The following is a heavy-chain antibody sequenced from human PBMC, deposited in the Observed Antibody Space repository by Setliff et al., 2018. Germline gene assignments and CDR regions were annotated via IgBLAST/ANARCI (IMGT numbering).Heavy chain of an antibody. V-gene: IGHV4-59*08. CDR2: ISYTGCT. Sequence: SETLSLTCSVSGDSIFDNYWSWIRQSPGRGLEWIAYISYTGCTNYNPPLKSRVTISLDTSKNHFSLNLRSVTAADTAVYYCARLSPYNTGPPFDYWGQGTLVTVSS. CDR1: GDSIFDNY. D-gene: IGHD2-8*02. CDR3: ARLSPYNTGPPFDY. J-gene: IGHJ4*02.